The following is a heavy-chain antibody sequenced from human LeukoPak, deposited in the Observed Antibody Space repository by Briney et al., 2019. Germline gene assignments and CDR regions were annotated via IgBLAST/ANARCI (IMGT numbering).Heavy chain of an antibody. D-gene: IGHD6-6*01. CDR2: IIPIFGTA. V-gene: IGHV1-69*13. J-gene: IGHJ6*02. Sequence: SVKVSCKASGGTFSNYAISWVRQAPGQGLEWMGGIIPIFGTANYAQKFQGRVTITADESTSTAYMELSSLRSEDTAVYYCARLDEYSSSSRYYGVDVWGQGTTVTVSS. CDR3: ARLDEYSSSSRYYGVDV. CDR1: GGTFSNYA.